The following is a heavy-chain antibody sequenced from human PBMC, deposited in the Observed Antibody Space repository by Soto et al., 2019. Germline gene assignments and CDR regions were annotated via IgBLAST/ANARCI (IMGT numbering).Heavy chain of an antibody. Sequence: GSLRLSCPASGFIFENFGMSWVRQAPGKGLEWISSISGSGFKKYYADSVKGRFTISRDNSKSTVYLELNNLSAEDTAVYHCAKNQRVELVPLATVDWFDPWGQGSVVTVYS. CDR2: ISGSGFKK. J-gene: IGHJ5*02. D-gene: IGHD1-26*01. CDR1: GFIFENFG. CDR3: AKNQRVELVPLATVDWFDP. V-gene: IGHV3-23*01.